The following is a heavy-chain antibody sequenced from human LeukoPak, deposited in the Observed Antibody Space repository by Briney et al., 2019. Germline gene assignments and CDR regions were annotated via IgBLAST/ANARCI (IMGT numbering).Heavy chain of an antibody. CDR1: GYTFPSYY. D-gene: IGHD5-24*01. CDR2: INPSGGNT. Sequence: AASVKVSCKASGYTFPSYYMHWVRQAPGQGLEWMGVINPSGGNTNSAQKFQGRVTMTRDTSTRTVYMELSSLRADDAAVYYCAREGGDHNYKYERYLDSWGQGTLVIVSS. J-gene: IGHJ4*02. CDR3: AREGGDHNYKYERYLDS. V-gene: IGHV1-46*01.